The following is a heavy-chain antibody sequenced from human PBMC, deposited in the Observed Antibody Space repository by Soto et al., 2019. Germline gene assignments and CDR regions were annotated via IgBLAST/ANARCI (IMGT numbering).Heavy chain of an antibody. D-gene: IGHD7-27*01. CDR1: GFTLSNYW. V-gene: IGHV3-74*01. CDR3: ARGNAWGFDC. J-gene: IGHJ4*02. CDR2: INYDGSGT. Sequence: EVQLVESGGGLVQPGGSLRLSCAASGFTLSNYWMHWVRQAPGKGLVWVSRINYDGSGTTYADSAKGRFTISRDSAKNTLFLQMNSLRADDTAVYYCARGNAWGFDCWGQGSLVTVSS.